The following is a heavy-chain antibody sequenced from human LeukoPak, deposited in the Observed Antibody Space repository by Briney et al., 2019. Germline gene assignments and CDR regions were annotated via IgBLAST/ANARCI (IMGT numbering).Heavy chain of an antibody. Sequence: KPGGSLRLSCAASGFTFNNYRMNWVRQAPGKGLEWVSSISSSSSYIYYADSVKGRFTVSRDNAKNSVYLQMNSLRAEDTAVYYCARDKWLTTTHYFDYWGQGTLVTVSS. V-gene: IGHV3-21*01. J-gene: IGHJ4*02. CDR2: ISSSSSYI. CDR1: GFTFNNYR. D-gene: IGHD4-11*01. CDR3: ARDKWLTTTHYFDY.